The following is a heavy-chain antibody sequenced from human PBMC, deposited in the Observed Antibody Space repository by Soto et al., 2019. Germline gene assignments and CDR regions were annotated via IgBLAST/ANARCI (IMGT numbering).Heavy chain of an antibody. D-gene: IGHD6-25*01. CDR2: IIPIFGTA. Sequence: QVQLVQSGAEVKKPGSSVKVSCKASGGTFSSYAISWVRQAPGQGLEWMGGIIPIFGTANYAQKFQGRVTSTADESTSPAYMELSSLRAEDTAVYYCARQGAALRDYYYGMDVWGQGATVTVSS. J-gene: IGHJ6*02. CDR3: ARQGAALRDYYYGMDV. V-gene: IGHV1-69*12. CDR1: GGTFSSYA.